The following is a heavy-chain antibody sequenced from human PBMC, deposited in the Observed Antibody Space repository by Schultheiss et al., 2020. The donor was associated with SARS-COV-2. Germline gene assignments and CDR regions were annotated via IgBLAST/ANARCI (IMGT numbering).Heavy chain of an antibody. J-gene: IGHJ4*02. CDR1: GYTFTSYG. V-gene: IGHV1-18*01. Sequence: ASVKVSCKASGYTFTSYGISWVRQAPGQGLEWMGWISAYNGNTNYAQKFQGRVTMTRDTSISTAYMELSRLRSDDTAVYYCARYSSSSGAFDYWGQGTLVTVSS. D-gene: IGHD6-6*01. CDR2: ISAYNGNT. CDR3: ARYSSSSGAFDY.